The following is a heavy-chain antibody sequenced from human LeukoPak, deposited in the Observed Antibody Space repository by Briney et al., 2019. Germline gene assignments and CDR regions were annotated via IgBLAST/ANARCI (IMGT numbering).Heavy chain of an antibody. CDR1: GFPFDSYG. CDR3: AADSSSWFPVDFDF. V-gene: IGHV3-9*01. D-gene: IGHD6-13*01. CDR2: ISWNSGNT. J-gene: IGHJ4*02. Sequence: PGRSLRLSCAASGFPFDSYGMHWVRQGPGKGLEWVSGISWNSGNTVYADSVKGRFTISRDNAKKSLYLQMNSLRPEDTALYYCAADSSSWFPVDFDFWGQGALVTVSS.